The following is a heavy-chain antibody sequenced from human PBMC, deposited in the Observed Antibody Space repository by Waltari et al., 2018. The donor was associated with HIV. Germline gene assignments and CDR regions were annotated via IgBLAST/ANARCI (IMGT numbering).Heavy chain of an antibody. Sequence: QVQLVESGGDVIQPGRSLRLSCAASGFTFRNYGMHWVRQAPGKGLGWVAVISFDGSNQYYADSVRGRFTISRDNSKKKVFLQMNSLRLDDSALYYCATGQQVWETWSQLDYWGQGTLVIVSS. CDR3: ATGQQVWETWSQLDY. J-gene: IGHJ4*02. CDR2: ISFDGSNQ. CDR1: GFTFRNYG. V-gene: IGHV3-30*03. D-gene: IGHD1-1*01.